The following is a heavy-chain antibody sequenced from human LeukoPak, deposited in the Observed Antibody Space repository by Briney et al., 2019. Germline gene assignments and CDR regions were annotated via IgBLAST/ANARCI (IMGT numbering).Heavy chain of an antibody. V-gene: IGHV1-18*01. CDR1: GYTFTSYG. J-gene: IGHJ5*02. CDR2: ICAYNGNT. CDR3: ARAPVTTRLHPTDSRGNNWFDP. D-gene: IGHD4-17*01. Sequence: ASVKVSCKASGYTFTSYGISWVRQAPGQGLEWMGWICAYNGNTNYAQKLQGRVTMTTDTSTSTAYMELRSLRSDDTAVYYCARAPVTTRLHPTDSRGNNWFDPWGQGTLVTVSS.